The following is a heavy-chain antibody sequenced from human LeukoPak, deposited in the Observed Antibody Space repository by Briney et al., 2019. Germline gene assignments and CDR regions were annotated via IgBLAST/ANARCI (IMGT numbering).Heavy chain of an antibody. Sequence: SETLSLTCAVSGYSISSGYYWGWIRQPPGQGLEWIGSMYHSGSTYYNPSLKGRVTISVDTSKNLFSLKLSSVTAADTAVYYCARQLFWSGYWFDPWGQGTLVTVSS. CDR1: GYSISSGYY. V-gene: IGHV4-38-2*01. CDR2: MYHSGST. CDR3: ARQLFWSGYWFDP. D-gene: IGHD3-3*01. J-gene: IGHJ5*02.